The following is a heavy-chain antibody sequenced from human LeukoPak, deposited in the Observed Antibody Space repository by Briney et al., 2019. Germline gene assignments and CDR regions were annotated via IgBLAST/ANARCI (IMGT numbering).Heavy chain of an antibody. D-gene: IGHD6-13*01. CDR3: ARGYDDSSSWYNWFDP. Sequence: ASVKVSCKASGYTFTGYYMHWVRQAPGQGLEWMGRINPNSGGTNYAQKFQGRVTMTRDTPISTAYMELSRLRSDDAAVYYCARGYDDSSSWYNWFDPWGQGTLVTVSS. CDR2: INPNSGGT. CDR1: GYTFTGYY. V-gene: IGHV1-2*06. J-gene: IGHJ5*02.